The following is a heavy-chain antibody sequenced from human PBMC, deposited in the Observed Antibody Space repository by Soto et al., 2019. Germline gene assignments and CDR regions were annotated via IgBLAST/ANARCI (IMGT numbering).Heavy chain of an antibody. J-gene: IGHJ4*02. Sequence: SVKFSCKASGGTFSSYAISWVRQAPGQGLEWMGGIIPIFGTANYAQKFQGRVTITADKSTSTAYMELGSLRSEDTAVYYCAAIMAMVDYWGQGTLVTVSS. CDR3: AAIMAMVDY. CDR2: IIPIFGTA. V-gene: IGHV1-69*06. CDR1: GGTFSSYA. D-gene: IGHD5-18*01.